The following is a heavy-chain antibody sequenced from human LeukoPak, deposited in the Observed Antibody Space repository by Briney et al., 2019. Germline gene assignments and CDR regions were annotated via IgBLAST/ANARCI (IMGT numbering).Heavy chain of an antibody. CDR3: ARDPLSRGPIVVVMSFDY. V-gene: IGHV4-39*07. Sequence: SETLSLTCTVSGGSISSSSYYWAWIRQPPGKGLEWIGTTYYSGSTYYNPSLKSRVTISVDTSKNQFSLKLSSVTAADTAVYYCARDPLSRGPIVVVMSFDYWGQGTLVTVSS. CDR2: TYYSGST. CDR1: GGSISSSSYY. J-gene: IGHJ4*02. D-gene: IGHD3-22*01.